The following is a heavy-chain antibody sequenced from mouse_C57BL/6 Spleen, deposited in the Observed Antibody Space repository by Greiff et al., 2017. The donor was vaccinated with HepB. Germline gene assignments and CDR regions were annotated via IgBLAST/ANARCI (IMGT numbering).Heavy chain of an antibody. J-gene: IGHJ4*01. CDR1: GYAFTNYL. Sequence: VQLQQSGAELVRPGTSVKVSCKASGYAFTNYLIEWVKQRPGQGLEWIGVINPGSGGTNYNEKFKGKARLTADKSSSTAYMQLSSLTSEDSAVYFCARCGTTVVASEAMDYWGQGTSVTVSS. V-gene: IGHV1-54*01. CDR2: INPGSGGT. CDR3: ARCGTTVVASEAMDY. D-gene: IGHD1-1*01.